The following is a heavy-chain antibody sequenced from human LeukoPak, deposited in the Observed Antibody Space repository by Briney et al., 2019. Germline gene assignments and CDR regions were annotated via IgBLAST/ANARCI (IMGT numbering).Heavy chain of an antibody. CDR2: IYSGGST. D-gene: IGHD6-19*01. CDR3: ARRLRIAVAGTFYYGMDV. V-gene: IGHV3-66*01. Sequence: GSLRLSCAASGFTVSSNYMSWVRQAPGKGLEWVSVIYSGGSTYYADSVKGRFTISRDNSKNTLYLQMNSLRAEDTAVYYCARRLRIAVAGTFYYGMDVWGQGPTVTVSS. J-gene: IGHJ6*02. CDR1: GFTVSSNY.